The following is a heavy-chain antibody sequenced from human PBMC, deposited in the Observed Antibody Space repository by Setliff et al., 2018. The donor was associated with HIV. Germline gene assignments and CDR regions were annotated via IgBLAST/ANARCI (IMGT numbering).Heavy chain of an antibody. V-gene: IGHV1-18*04. CDR1: GYTFTTYP. CDR3: ARAPKRVYYYGSGTYLHDAFDI. CDR2: ISTYDGVT. Sequence: GASVKVSCKASGYTFTTYPMHWVRQAPGQGLEWMGWISTYDGVTTYAQKLQGRVTMTTDTSTSTAYMELRSLRSDDTAVYYCARAPKRVYYYGSGTYLHDAFDIWGQGTMVTVSS. J-gene: IGHJ3*02. D-gene: IGHD3-10*01.